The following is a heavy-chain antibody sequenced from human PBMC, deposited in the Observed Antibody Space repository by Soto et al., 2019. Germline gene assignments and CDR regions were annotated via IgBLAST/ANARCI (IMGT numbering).Heavy chain of an antibody. V-gene: IGHV1-69*06. J-gene: IGHJ4*02. CDR2: ILPIFGTV. D-gene: IGHD6-13*01. CDR1: GGTFSSYP. Sequence: QVQLVQSGAEVKKPGSSVNVSCKASGGTFSSYPISWVRQAPGQGLEWMGWILPIFGTVNYAQKFQGRVTITADRSTITAYMDLSSLRSEDTAVYYCARDLDGSRRLDYLGQGTLVTVSS. CDR3: ARDLDGSRRLDY.